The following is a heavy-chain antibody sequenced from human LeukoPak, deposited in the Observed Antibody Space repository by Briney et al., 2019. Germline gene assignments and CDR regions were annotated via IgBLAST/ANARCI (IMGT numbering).Heavy chain of an antibody. D-gene: IGHD1-26*01. V-gene: IGHV3-74*01. CDR3: VRDGGWDVQDLYFDL. CDR2: IRDNGRHT. Sequence: GGSLRLSCAASGFTLSNYWMMHWVRQDPGKGLAWVSRIRDNGRHTNYADSVKGRFIVSRDSARNTMYLQMKRLRVEDTAVYYCVRDGGWDVQDLYFDLWGPGTLVTVSS. J-gene: IGHJ2*01. CDR1: GFTLSNYW.